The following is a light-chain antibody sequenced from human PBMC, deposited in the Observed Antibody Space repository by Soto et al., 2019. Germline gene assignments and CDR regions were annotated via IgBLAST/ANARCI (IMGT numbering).Light chain of an antibody. V-gene: IGKV2-40*01. CDR1: QSLFDADYGNTY. Sequence: ETVMSQTPLSLPVTPGEPASISCRSSQSLFDADYGNTYLDWYLQKPGQSPQLLIYTVSSRASGVPDRFSGSGSATDFTLKISKVEAEDVGIYYCMQRLEFPSALVQGTKVDIK. CDR3: MQRLEFPSA. CDR2: TVS. J-gene: IGKJ1*01.